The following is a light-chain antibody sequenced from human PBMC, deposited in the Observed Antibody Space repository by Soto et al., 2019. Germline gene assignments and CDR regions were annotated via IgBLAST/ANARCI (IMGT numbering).Light chain of an antibody. V-gene: IGKV3-20*01. J-gene: IGKJ1*01. Sequence: IALTQSPGTLSLSPGDRATLSCRASQTISRNFLACYQQKPGQAPRLLIYGASKRATGIPDRFSGSGSGAEFTLTISRLEPEDFGVYHCQQYDGSPQTFGQGTKVDIK. CDR3: QQYDGSPQT. CDR2: GAS. CDR1: QTISRNF.